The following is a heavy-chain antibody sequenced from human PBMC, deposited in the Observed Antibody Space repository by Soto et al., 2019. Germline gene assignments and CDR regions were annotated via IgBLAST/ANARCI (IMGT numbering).Heavy chain of an antibody. CDR1: GGSISSYY. CDR3: ARAGYGDYEFIDY. CDR2: IYYSGST. J-gene: IGHJ4*02. D-gene: IGHD4-17*01. V-gene: IGHV4-59*01. Sequence: SETLSLTCTVSGGSISSYYWSWIRQPPRKGLEWIGYIYYSGSTNYNPSLKSRVTISVDTSKNQFSLKLSSVTAADTAVYYCARAGYGDYEFIDYWGQGTLVTVSS.